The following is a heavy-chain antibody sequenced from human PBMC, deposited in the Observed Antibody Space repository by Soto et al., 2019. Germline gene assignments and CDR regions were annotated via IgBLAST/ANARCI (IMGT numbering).Heavy chain of an antibody. CDR3: ARGPVAVAGTGYYYYGLDV. Sequence: PSETLSLTCAVYGGSFSGYYWSWIRQPPGKGLEWIGEINHSGITNYNPYLKSRITVSEDTSKNQFSLKVTSVTAADTAVFYFARGPVAVAGTGYYYYGLDVWGQGTTVTVSS. J-gene: IGHJ6*02. CDR2: INHSGIT. V-gene: IGHV4-34*01. CDR1: GGSFSGYY. D-gene: IGHD6-19*01.